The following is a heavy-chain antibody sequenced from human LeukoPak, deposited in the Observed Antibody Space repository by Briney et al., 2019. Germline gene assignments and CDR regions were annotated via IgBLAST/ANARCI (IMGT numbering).Heavy chain of an antibody. Sequence: SETLSLTCTVSGGSISSYYWSWIRQPAGKGLEWIGRIYTSGSTNYNPSLKSRVTMSVDTSKNQFSLKLSSVTAADTAVYYCARGKQYYYARKDAFDIWGQGTMVTVSS. D-gene: IGHD3-10*01. CDR3: ARGKQYYYARKDAFDI. CDR1: GGSISSYY. CDR2: IYTSGST. J-gene: IGHJ3*02. V-gene: IGHV4-4*07.